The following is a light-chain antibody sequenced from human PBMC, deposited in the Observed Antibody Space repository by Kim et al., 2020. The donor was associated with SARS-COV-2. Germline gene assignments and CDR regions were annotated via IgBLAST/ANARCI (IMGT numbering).Light chain of an antibody. J-gene: IGKJ2*01. Sequence: TMCLSPGERATRSCRASQSVSSYFAWYQQKPGQAPRLLIYDTYKRATGTPARFSGSGSGTDFTLTISSIESEDSAIYYCQQRTKWLFGQGTKLEIK. CDR2: DTY. CDR3: QQRTKWL. CDR1: QSVSSY. V-gene: IGKV3-11*01.